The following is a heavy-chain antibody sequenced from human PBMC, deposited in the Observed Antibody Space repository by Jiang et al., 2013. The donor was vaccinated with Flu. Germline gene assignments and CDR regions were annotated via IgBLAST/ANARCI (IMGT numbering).Heavy chain of an antibody. Sequence: KPSETLSLTCTVSGGSISSSSYYWGWIRQPPGKGLEWIGSIYYSGSTYYNPSLKSRVTISVDTSKNQFSLKLSSVTAADTAVYYCARQLRMATRLFDYWGQGTLVTVSS. J-gene: IGHJ4*02. CDR2: IYYSGST. V-gene: IGHV4-39*01. CDR1: GGSISSSSYY. D-gene: IGHD5-24*01. CDR3: ARQLRMATRLFDY.